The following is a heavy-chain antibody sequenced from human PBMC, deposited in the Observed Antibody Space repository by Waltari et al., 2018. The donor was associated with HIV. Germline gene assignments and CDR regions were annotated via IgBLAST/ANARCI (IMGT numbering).Heavy chain of an antibody. CDR1: GCSISSSSYY. CDR2: IYYSGST. Sequence: QLQLQESGPGLVKPSETLSLTCTVSGCSISSSSYYWGWIRQPPGKGLEWIGSIYYSGSTYYNPSLKSRVTISVDTSKNQFSLKLSSVTAADTAVYYCARDPYYYDSSGYSYYYYYYGMDVWGQGTTVTVSS. J-gene: IGHJ6*02. D-gene: IGHD3-22*01. V-gene: IGHV4-39*07. CDR3: ARDPYYYDSSGYSYYYYYYGMDV.